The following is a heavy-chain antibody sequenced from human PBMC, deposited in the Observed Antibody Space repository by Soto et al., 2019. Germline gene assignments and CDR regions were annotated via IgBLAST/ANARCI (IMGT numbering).Heavy chain of an antibody. CDR3: ARDLRAMVRGVISYMDV. CDR1: GFTVSSNY. CDR2: IYSGGST. V-gene: IGHV3-53*04. J-gene: IGHJ6*03. Sequence: HPGGSLRLSCAASGFTVSSNYMSWVRQAPGKGLEWVSVIYSGGSTYYADSVKGRFTISRHNSKNTLYLQMNSLRAEDTAVYYCARDLRAMVRGVISYMDVWGKGTSVTVSS. D-gene: IGHD3-10*01.